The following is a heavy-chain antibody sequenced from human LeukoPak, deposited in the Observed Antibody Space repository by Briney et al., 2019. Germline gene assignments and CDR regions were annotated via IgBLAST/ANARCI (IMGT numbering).Heavy chain of an antibody. D-gene: IGHD3-16*02. CDR1: GYTFTSYW. CDR3: ARRPYDYVWGSYPYYFDY. J-gene: IGHJ4*02. CDR2: IYPGDSDT. V-gene: IGHV5-51*01. Sequence: KVSCKASGYTFTSYWIGWVRQMPGKGLEWMGIIYPGDSDTRYSPSFQGQVTISADKSISTAYLQWSSLKASDTAMYYCARRPYDYVWGSYPYYFDYWGQGTLVTVSS.